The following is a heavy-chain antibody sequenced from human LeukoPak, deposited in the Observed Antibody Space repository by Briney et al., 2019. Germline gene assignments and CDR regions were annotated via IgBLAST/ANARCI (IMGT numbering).Heavy chain of an antibody. V-gene: IGHV4-4*07. Sequence: SETLSLTCTVSGGSISSYYWSWIRQPAGKGLEWIGRIYTSGSTNYNPSLKSRVTMSVDTSKNQFSLELSSVTAADTAVYYCARVSISWGDYYMRHYWGQGILVTVSS. J-gene: IGHJ4*02. CDR2: IYTSGST. CDR3: ARVSISWGDYYMRHY. D-gene: IGHD3-3*01. CDR1: GGSISSYY.